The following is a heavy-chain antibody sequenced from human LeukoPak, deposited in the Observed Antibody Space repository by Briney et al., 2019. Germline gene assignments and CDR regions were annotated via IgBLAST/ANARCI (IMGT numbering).Heavy chain of an antibody. CDR1: GESFSGYY. V-gene: IGHV4-34*01. J-gene: IGHJ4*02. CDR3: ASTERCSTTCPLDY. CDR2: INHSGST. Sequence: SDPLSLPCALYGESFSGYYWRWLRQPPRKGVEWVGEINHSGSTNYNPSLKRRVTISLDTSKNPLSLKLSSVTAADTAVYYCASTERCSTTCPLDYWGQGTLVTVSS. D-gene: IGHD2-2*01.